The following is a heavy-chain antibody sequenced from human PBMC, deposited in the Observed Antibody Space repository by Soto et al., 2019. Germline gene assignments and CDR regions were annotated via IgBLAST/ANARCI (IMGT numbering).Heavy chain of an antibody. J-gene: IGHJ4*02. CDR2: IYHSGST. CDR1: GGSISSSNW. Sequence: SETLSLTCAVSGGSISSSNWWSWARQPPGKGLEWIGEIYHSGSTNYNPSLKSRVTISVDKSKNQFSLKVSSVTAADTAVYYCARATGMAPFDYWSQGTLVTVSS. D-gene: IGHD5-18*01. CDR3: ARATGMAPFDY. V-gene: IGHV4-4*02.